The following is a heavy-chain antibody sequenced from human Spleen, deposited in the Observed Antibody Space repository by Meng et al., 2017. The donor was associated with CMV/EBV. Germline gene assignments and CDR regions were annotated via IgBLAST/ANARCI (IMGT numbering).Heavy chain of an antibody. J-gene: IGHJ4*02. CDR3: ARGDGGIAAAGTLYY. CDR2: ISYDGSTS. CDR1: GFTFSTNS. V-gene: IGHV3-30-3*01. Sequence: GESLKISCAASGFTFSTNSMHWVRQASGKGLEWLAVISYDGSTSYYADSVKGRFTTSRDNSRNTLYLQLNSLRGEDTAVYYCARGDGGIAAAGTLYYWGQGTLVTVSS. D-gene: IGHD6-13*01.